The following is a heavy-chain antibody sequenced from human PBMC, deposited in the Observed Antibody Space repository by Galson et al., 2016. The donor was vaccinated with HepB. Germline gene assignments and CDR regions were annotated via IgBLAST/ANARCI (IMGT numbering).Heavy chain of an antibody. CDR1: GFTFSSYG. J-gene: IGHJ4*02. V-gene: IGHV3-33*08. D-gene: IGHD5-18*01. CDR3: ASGYVSRFDY. CDR2: IWYDGNKK. Sequence: SLRLSCAVSGFTFSSYGMHWVRQAPGKGLEWVAVIWYDGNKKYYTDSVKGRFTISRGNAKNSLYLQMNSLKAEDTAVYYCASGYVSRFDYWGQGTLVSVSS.